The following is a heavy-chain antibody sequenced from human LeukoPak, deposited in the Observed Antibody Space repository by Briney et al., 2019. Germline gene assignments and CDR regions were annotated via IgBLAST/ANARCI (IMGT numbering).Heavy chain of an antibody. CDR2: MNPNSGNT. Sequence: ASVKVSCKASGYTFVSHDINSVRQATGQGLEWMGRMNPNSGNTDYAQKFQGRVTMTRNTSISTAYMELSSLRSEDTDVYYCARGIEMSASPWGQGTLVTVST. D-gene: IGHD5-24*01. J-gene: IGHJ4*02. CDR3: ARGIEMSASP. CDR1: GYTFVSHD. V-gene: IGHV1-8*01.